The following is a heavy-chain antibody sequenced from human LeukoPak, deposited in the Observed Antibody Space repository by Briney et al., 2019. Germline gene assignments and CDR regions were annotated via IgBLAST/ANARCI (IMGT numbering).Heavy chain of an antibody. V-gene: IGHV4-61*08. CDR3: ARRGGSGGSFDY. D-gene: IGHD3-10*01. CDR2: IYYSGST. Sequence: PSETLSLTCTVSGASVSSGGYYWSWIRLPPGKGLEWIGYIYYSGSTNFNPSLKSRVTISVDTSKNQFSLKVSSVTAADTAVYYCARRGGSGGSFDYWGQGTLVTVSS. J-gene: IGHJ4*02. CDR1: GASVSSGGYY.